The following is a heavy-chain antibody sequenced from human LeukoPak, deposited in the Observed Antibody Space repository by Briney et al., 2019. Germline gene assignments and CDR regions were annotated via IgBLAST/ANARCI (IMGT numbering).Heavy chain of an antibody. J-gene: IGHJ4*02. Sequence: GASVKVSCKASGYTFTSYYMHWVRQAPGQGLEWMGIINPSGGSTSYAQKFQGRVTMTRDTSISTAYMELSRLRSDDTAVYYCASSSGWYGLDYWGQGTLVTVSS. CDR3: ASSSGWYGLDY. CDR2: INPSGGST. V-gene: IGHV1-46*01. CDR1: GYTFTSYY. D-gene: IGHD6-19*01.